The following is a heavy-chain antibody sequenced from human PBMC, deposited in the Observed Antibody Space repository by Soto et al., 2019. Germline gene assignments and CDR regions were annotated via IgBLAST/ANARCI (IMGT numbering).Heavy chain of an antibody. J-gene: IGHJ4*02. D-gene: IGHD6-19*01. V-gene: IGHV3-48*01. CDR2: ISSNGVTI. Sequence: PGGSLRLSCAASGFIFSSYSMKWVRQAPGKGLEWVSYISSNGVTIYYADSVKGRLTVSRDNAKNSLYLQMNSLRAEDTAVYYCARVGGWYQYDYWGQGTLVTVSS. CDR1: GFIFSSYS. CDR3: ARVGGWYQYDY.